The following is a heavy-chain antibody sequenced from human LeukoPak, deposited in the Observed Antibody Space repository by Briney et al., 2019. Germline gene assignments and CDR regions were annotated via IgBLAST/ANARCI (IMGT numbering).Heavy chain of an antibody. D-gene: IGHD6-19*01. CDR3: ARGLKQWLKTLDY. CDR1: NGSISSSYYY. CDR2: IYYSGST. J-gene: IGHJ4*02. Sequence: SETLSLTCTVSNGSISSSYYYWGWIRQPPRKGLEWIGSIYYSGSTYYNPSLKSRLTMSVDTAKRQFSLKLSSVTAADTAVYYCARGLKQWLKTLDYWGQGTLVTVSS. V-gene: IGHV4-39*07.